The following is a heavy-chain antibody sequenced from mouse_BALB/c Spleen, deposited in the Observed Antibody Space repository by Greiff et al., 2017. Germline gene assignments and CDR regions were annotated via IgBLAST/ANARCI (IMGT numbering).Heavy chain of an antibody. CDR1: GYSITSGYS. V-gene: IGHV3-1*02. CDR3: ARKDYYGSSYAYAMDY. Sequence: VQLKESGPDLVKPSQSLSLTCTVTGYSITSGYSWHWIRQFPGNKLEWMGYIHYSGSTNYNPSLKSRISITRDTSKNQFFLQLNSVTTEDTATYYCARKDYYGSSYAYAMDYWGQGTSVTVSS. J-gene: IGHJ4*01. D-gene: IGHD1-1*01. CDR2: IHYSGST.